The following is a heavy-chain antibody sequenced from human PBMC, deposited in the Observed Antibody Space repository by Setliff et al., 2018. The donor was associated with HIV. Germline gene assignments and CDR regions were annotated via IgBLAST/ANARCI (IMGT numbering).Heavy chain of an antibody. CDR1: GYTFLDYG. V-gene: IGHV1-18*01. CDR3: ARDSGMAVVGTWRRLDP. CDR2: INVGNGNT. J-gene: IGHJ5*02. D-gene: IGHD6-19*01. Sequence: ASVKVSCKASGYTFLDYGISWVRQTPGRGLEWMAWINVGNGNTKTARKFQGRVALTTDTSTSTAHMELRNLRSDDTAVYYCARDSGMAVVGTWRRLDPWGQGTLVTVSS.